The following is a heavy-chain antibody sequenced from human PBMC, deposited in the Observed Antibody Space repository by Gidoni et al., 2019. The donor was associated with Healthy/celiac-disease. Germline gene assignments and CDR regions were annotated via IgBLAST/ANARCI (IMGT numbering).Heavy chain of an antibody. V-gene: IGHV4-59*01. CDR1: GGSISSYY. CDR2: IYYSGST. CDR3: ARGLEAMYYFDY. Sequence: QVQLQESGPGLVKPSETLSLTCTVSGGSISSYYWSWIRQPPGKGLEWIGYIYYSGSTNYNPSLKSRVAISVDTSKNQFSLKLSSVTAADTAVYYCARGLEAMYYFDYWGQGTLVTVSS. D-gene: IGHD1-1*01. J-gene: IGHJ4*02.